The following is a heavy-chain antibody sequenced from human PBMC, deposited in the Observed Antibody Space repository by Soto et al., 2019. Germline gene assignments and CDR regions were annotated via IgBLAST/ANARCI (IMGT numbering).Heavy chain of an antibody. D-gene: IGHD6-6*01. CDR3: TRVRQLVLDY. CDR2: ISSGSSTI. Sequence: EVQLVDSGGGLVQPGGSLRLSCAASGFTFSSYSMIWVRQAPGKGLEWVSYISSGSSTIYYADSVKGRFTVSRDNAKNSLYLQMHSLRDEDTAVYYCTRVRQLVLDYWGQGTLVTVSS. CDR1: GFTFSSYS. V-gene: IGHV3-48*02. J-gene: IGHJ4*02.